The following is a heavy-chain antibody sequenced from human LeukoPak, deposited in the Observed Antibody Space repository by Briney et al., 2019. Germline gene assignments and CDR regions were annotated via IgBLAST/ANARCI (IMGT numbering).Heavy chain of an antibody. CDR2: IYYSGST. Sequence: SETPSLTCTVSGGSMSSSTYYWGWIRQPPGKGLEWIGSIYYSGSTYYNPSLKSRVTISGDTSKNQFSLKLSSMTAADTAVYYCATRTIAAPTSKFFDSWGQGTLVTVSS. D-gene: IGHD6-13*01. J-gene: IGHJ4*02. CDR1: GGSMSSSTYY. CDR3: ATRTIAAPTSKFFDS. V-gene: IGHV4-39*05.